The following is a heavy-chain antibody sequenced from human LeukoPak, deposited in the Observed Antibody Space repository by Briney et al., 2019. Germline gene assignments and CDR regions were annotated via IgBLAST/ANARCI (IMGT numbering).Heavy chain of an antibody. CDR3: ARGRGNDI. D-gene: IGHD2-8*01. CDR1: GFTFSVYE. Sequence: GGSLRLSCAASGFTFSVYEMNWVRQAQGKGPEWVSYISASGSTEKYADSVKGRFTISRDNAKSSLYLQMNSLGVEDTAVYYCARGRGNDIWGQGTLVAVSS. V-gene: IGHV3-48*03. CDR2: ISASGSTE. J-gene: IGHJ4*02.